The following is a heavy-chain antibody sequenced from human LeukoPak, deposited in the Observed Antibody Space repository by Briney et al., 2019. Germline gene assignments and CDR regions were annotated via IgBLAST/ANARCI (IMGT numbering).Heavy chain of an antibody. CDR1: GYTFTSYD. D-gene: IGHD6-19*01. CDR3: ARGSVYSSGWWTYYYYYYGMDV. Sequence: ASVKVSCKASGYTFTSYDINWVRQATGQGLEWMGWMNPNSGNTGYAQEFQGRVTMTRNTSISTAYMELSSLRSEDTAVYYCARGSVYSSGWWTYYYYYYGMDVWGQGTTVTVSS. V-gene: IGHV1-8*01. J-gene: IGHJ6*02. CDR2: MNPNSGNT.